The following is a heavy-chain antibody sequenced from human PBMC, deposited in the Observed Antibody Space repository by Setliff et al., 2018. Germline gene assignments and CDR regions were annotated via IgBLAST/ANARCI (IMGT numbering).Heavy chain of an antibody. J-gene: IGHJ4*02. D-gene: IGHD1-26*01. Sequence: GGSLRLSCAASGFTFSSEYMNWVRQAPGKGLEWVSYISSSSTSIYSDSVKDRFTISRDNVKKMLYLQMDSLRTEDTAVYYCTREHTPWVGASHHDCWGQGTQVTVSS. V-gene: IGHV3-48*04. CDR1: GFTFSSEY. CDR3: TREHTPWVGASHHDC. CDR2: ISSSSTSI.